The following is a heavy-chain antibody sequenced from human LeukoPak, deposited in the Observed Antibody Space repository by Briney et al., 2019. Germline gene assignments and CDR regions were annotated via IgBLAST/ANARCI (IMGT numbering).Heavy chain of an antibody. Sequence: GGSLRLSCAASGFTFSSYSMNWVRQAPGKGLEWVSVIYSGGSTYYADSVKGRFTISRDNSKNTLYLQMNSLRAEDTAVYYCARSIAAAGTYSPTPYYYYMDVWGKGTTVTISS. CDR2: IYSGGST. CDR1: GFTFSSYS. D-gene: IGHD6-13*01. J-gene: IGHJ6*03. V-gene: IGHV3-66*01. CDR3: ARSIAAAGTYSPTPYYYYMDV.